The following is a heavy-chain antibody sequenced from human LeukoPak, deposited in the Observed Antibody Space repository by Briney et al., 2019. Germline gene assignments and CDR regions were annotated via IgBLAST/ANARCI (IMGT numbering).Heavy chain of an antibody. CDR3: ARDYCSSTSCYLVN. J-gene: IGHJ4*02. D-gene: IGHD2-2*01. Sequence: PGGSLRLSCGASGFTFSSYSMNWVRQAPGKGLEWVSSISSSSSYIYYADSVKGRFTISRDNAKNSLYLQMNSLRAEDTAVYYCARDYCSSTSCYLVNWGQGTLVTVSS. V-gene: IGHV3-21*01. CDR2: ISSSSSYI. CDR1: GFTFSSYS.